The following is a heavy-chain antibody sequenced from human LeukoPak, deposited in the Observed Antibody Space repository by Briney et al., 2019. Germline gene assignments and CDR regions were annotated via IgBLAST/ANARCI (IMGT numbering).Heavy chain of an antibody. CDR1: GYTFTGYY. J-gene: IGHJ4*02. D-gene: IGHD3-10*01. Sequence: ASVKVSCKASGYTFTGYYMHSVRQAPGQGLGWMGWTNPNSGGTNYAQKFQGRVTMTRATSISTAYMELSRLRSDDTAVYYCARGGLRVVRGVIIPPDYWGQGTLVTVSS. CDR3: ARGGLRVVRGVIIPPDY. CDR2: TNPNSGGT. V-gene: IGHV1-2*02.